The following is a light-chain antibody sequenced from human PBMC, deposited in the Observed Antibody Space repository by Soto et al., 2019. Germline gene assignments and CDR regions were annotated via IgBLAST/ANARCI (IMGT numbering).Light chain of an antibody. V-gene: IGKV1-39*01. CDR3: QQSYSIPFT. CDR2: AAS. Sequence: DIQMTQSPSSLSASVGDRVTITCRASQSISSYLNWYQQKPRTAPELLIYAASSLQSGVPSRFSGSGSGTDFTLTISSLQPEDFATYYCQQSYSIPFTFGQGTSLEIK. J-gene: IGKJ2*01. CDR1: QSISSY.